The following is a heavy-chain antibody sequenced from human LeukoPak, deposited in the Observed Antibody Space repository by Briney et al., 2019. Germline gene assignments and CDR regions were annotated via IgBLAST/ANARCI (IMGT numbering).Heavy chain of an antibody. V-gene: IGHV1-69*13. CDR3: AGGVMSLKDYDILTGYPY. CDR1: GGTFSSYA. CDR2: IIPIFGTA. D-gene: IGHD3-9*01. Sequence: ASVNVSCKASGGTFSSYAISWVRQAPGQGLEWMGGIIPIFGTANYAQKFQGRVTITADESTSTAYMELSSLRSEDTAVYYCAGGVMSLKDYDILTGYPYWGQGTLATVSS. J-gene: IGHJ4*02.